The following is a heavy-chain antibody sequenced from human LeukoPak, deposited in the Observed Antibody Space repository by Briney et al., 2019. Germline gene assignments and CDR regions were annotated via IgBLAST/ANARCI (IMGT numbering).Heavy chain of an antibody. V-gene: IGHV4-34*01. J-gene: IGHJ4*02. CDR3: ARGFYSSSWYFSPKFDY. CDR2: INHSGST. Sequence: SETLSLTCAVYGGSFSGYYWSWIRQPPGKGLEWIGEINHSGSTNYNPSLKSRVTISVDTSKNQFSLKQSSVTAADTAVYYCARGFYSSSWYFSPKFDYWGQGTLVTVSS. D-gene: IGHD6-13*01. CDR1: GGSFSGYY.